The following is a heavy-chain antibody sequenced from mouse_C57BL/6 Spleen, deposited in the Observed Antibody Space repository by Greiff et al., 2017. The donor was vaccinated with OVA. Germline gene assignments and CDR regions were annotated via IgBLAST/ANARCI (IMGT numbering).Heavy chain of an antibody. V-gene: IGHV1-81*01. Sequence: QVQLKQSGAELARPGASVKLSCKASGYTFTSYGISWVKQSTGQGLEWIGEIYPRSGNTYYNEKFKGKATLTADKSSSTAYMELRSLTSEDSAVYFCARPPYDYGSDYWGQGTTLTVSS. J-gene: IGHJ2*01. D-gene: IGHD2-4*01. CDR2: IYPRSGNT. CDR3: ARPPYDYGSDY. CDR1: GYTFTSYG.